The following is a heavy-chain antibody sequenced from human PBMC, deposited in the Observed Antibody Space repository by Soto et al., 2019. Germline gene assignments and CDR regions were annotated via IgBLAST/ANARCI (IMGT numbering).Heavy chain of an antibody. J-gene: IGHJ4*02. CDR1: GFTFSSYA. CDR2: VSGSGGST. D-gene: IGHD3-9*01. Sequence: GGSLRLSCAASGFTFSSYAMSWVRQAPGKGLEWVSGVSGSGGSTYCVDSVKGRFTISRDNSSNTVNLQMSSLRAEDTAIYFCAKTGFGEYDYWGPGALVTVSS. CDR3: AKTGFGEYDY. V-gene: IGHV3-23*01.